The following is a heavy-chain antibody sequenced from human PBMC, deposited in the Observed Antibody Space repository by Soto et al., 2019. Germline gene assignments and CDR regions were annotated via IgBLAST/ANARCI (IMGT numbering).Heavy chain of an antibody. CDR2: IWYDGSNK. CDR3: ARMGYSSSWLDY. CDR1: GFTFSSYG. J-gene: IGHJ4*02. D-gene: IGHD6-13*01. V-gene: IGHV3-33*01. Sequence: GSLRLSCAASGFTFSSYGMHWVRQAPGKGLEWVAVIWYDGSNKYYADSVKGRFTISRDNSKNTLYLQMNSLRAEDTAVYYCARMGYSSSWLDYWGQGTLVTVSS.